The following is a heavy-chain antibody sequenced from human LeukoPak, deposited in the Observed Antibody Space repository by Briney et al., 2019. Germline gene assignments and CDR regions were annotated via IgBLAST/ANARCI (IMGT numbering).Heavy chain of an antibody. CDR2: IYSGGST. CDR3: SRNWFDP. CDR1: GFTVSSDY. V-gene: IGHV3-53*05. J-gene: IGHJ5*02. Sequence: AGGSLRLSCAASGFTVSSDYMSWVRQAPGKGLEWVSVIYSGGSTYYADSVKGRFTISRDKSKNTVYLQMNSLRFEDTAMYYCSRNWFDPWGQGTVVSVSS.